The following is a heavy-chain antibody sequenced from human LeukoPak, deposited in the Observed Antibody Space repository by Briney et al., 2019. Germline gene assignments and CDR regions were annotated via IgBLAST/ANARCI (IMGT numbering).Heavy chain of an antibody. J-gene: IGHJ4*02. CDR2: IWYDGSHK. D-gene: IGHD3-10*01. V-gene: IGHV3-33*01. CDR3: ARDRGAGRNGLDN. Sequence: GRSLRLSCAASGFTFSSFGMHWVRQAPGKGLEWVAVIWYDGSHKNYADSVNGRFTISRDNSKNTLYLQMNSMIAEDTAVYHCARDRGAGRNGLDNWGQGTLVTVSS. CDR1: GFTFSSFG.